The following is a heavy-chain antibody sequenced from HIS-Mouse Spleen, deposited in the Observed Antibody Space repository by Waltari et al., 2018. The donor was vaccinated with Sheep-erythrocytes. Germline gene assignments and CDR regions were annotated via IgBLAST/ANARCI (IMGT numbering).Heavy chain of an antibody. CDR3: AQTGATTPHFDY. J-gene: IGHJ4*02. CDR1: GGTFSSYA. CDR2: SIPILGIA. D-gene: IGHD1-26*01. Sequence: QVQLVQSGAEVKKPGSSVKVSCKASGGTFSSYAISWVRQAPGQGLAWMGRSIPILGIANYAQKFQGRVTITADKSTSTAYMELSSLRSEDTAVYYCAQTGATTPHFDYWGQGTLVTVSS. V-gene: IGHV1-69*04.